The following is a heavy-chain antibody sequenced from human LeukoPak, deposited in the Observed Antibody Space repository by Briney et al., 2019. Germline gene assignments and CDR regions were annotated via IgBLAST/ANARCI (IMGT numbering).Heavy chain of an antibody. CDR3: ARGKVPTTPLYGMDV. CDR2: INHSGST. V-gene: IGHV4-34*01. J-gene: IGHJ6*02. Sequence: PSETLYDTWDVYGGSFSGYYWSWIRQPPGKGLEWIGEINHSGSTNYNPSLKNRVTLSVATSKNQFSLTLSSVTAADTAVYYCARGKVPTTPLYGMDVWGQGTTVTVSS. CDR1: GGSFSGYY. D-gene: IGHD4/OR15-4a*01.